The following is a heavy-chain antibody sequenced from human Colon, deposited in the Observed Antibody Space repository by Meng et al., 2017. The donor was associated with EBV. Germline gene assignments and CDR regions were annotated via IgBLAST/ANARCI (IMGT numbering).Heavy chain of an antibody. CDR3: ARTAICIGGSCTTWDY. V-gene: IGHV4-4*02. D-gene: IGHD2-15*01. J-gene: IGHJ4*02. Sequence: QVQLQESRPRLVKPSETLSLTCAVSGDSLSSANWWSWVRQPPGKGLEWIGEIHHNGNTNYNPSLKSRVTISVDKSKNQFVLKVTSVTAADTAVYYCARTAICIGGSCTTWDYWGQGALVTVSS. CDR1: GDSLSSANW. CDR2: IHHNGNT.